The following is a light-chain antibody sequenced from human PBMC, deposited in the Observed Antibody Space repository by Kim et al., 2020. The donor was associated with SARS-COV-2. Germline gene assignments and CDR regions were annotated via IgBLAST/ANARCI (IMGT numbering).Light chain of an antibody. CDR3: NSRDSSVWV. J-gene: IGLJ3*02. Sequence: SVALGQTVRITCQGDSLRSYYASWYQQKPGQAPVLVIYGKNNRPSGIPDRFSGSSSGNTASLTITGAQAEDEADYYCNSRDSSVWVFGGGTQLTVL. V-gene: IGLV3-19*01. CDR2: GKN. CDR1: SLRSYY.